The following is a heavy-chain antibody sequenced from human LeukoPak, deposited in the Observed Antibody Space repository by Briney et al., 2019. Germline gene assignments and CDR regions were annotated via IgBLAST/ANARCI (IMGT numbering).Heavy chain of an antibody. CDR1: GYTFTGYY. CDR3: ARGEGEAVASFY. V-gene: IGHV1-18*04. CDR2: ISAYNGNT. D-gene: IGHD6-19*01. Sequence: ASVKVSCKASGYTFTGYYMHWVRRAPGQGLEWMGWISAYNGNTNYAQKLQGRVTMTTDTSTSTAYMELRSLRSDDTAVYYCARGEGEAVASFYWGQGTLVTVSS. J-gene: IGHJ4*02.